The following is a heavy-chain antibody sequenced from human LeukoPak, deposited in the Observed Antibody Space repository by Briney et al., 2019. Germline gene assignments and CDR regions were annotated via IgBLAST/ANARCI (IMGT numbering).Heavy chain of an antibody. CDR2: ISYDGSNK. J-gene: IGHJ4*02. CDR1: GFTFSSYA. V-gene: IGHV3-30*04. D-gene: IGHD2-15*01. CDR3: ARVGGRPIDY. Sequence: PGGSLRLSCAASGFTFSSYAMHWVRQAPGKGLEWVAVISYDGSNKYYADSVKGRFTISRDNSKNTLYLQMNSLRAEDTAVYYCARVGGRPIDYWGQGTLVTVSS.